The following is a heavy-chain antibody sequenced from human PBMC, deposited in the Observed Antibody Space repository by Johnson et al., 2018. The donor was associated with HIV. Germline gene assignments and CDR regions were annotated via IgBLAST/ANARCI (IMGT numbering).Heavy chain of an antibody. D-gene: IGHD6-13*01. Sequence: QVQLVESGGGLVKPGGSLRLSCAASGFTFSSYGMHWVRQAPGKGLEWVAVISYDGSNKYYADSVKGRFTISRDNSKNSLYLQMNSLRAEDTAVYYCARARLYSTTWLDGFDIWGQGTMVTVSS. J-gene: IGHJ3*02. CDR2: ISYDGSNK. CDR1: GFTFSSYG. V-gene: IGHV3-30*03. CDR3: ARARLYSTTWLDGFDI.